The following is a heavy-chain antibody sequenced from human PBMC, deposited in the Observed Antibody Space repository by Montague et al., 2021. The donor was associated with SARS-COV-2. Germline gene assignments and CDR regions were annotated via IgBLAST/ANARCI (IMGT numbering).Heavy chain of an antibody. CDR1: GGSFSGNY. D-gene: IGHD3-10*01. Sequence: SETLSLTCAVYGGSFSGNYWNWIRQPPGKGLEWIGEINHGGGTNYNPSLKSQLTISADTSKNQFSLKLTSVAAADTAVYYCARLRDGVVPSPILGVGPYYSYYYMDVWGKGTTVTVSS. CDR3: ARLRDGVVPSPILGVGPYYSYYYMDV. J-gene: IGHJ6*03. V-gene: IGHV4-34*01. CDR2: INHGGGT.